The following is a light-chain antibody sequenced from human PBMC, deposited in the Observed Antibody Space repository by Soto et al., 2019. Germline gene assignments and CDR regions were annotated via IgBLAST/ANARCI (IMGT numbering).Light chain of an antibody. Sequence: QSALTQPASVSGSPGQSIAISCTGTSSDVGSYTYVSWYQQHPGKAPKLMIFDVSNRPSGVSDRFSGSKSGSTASLTISGLQADDEADYYCSSYTISSTYVFGTGTKLTVL. J-gene: IGLJ1*01. CDR2: DVS. V-gene: IGLV2-14*01. CDR1: SSDVGSYTY. CDR3: SSYTISSTYV.